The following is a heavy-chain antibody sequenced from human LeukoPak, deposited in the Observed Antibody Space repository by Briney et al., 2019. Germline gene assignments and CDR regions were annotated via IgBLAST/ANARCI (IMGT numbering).Heavy chain of an antibody. D-gene: IGHD3-22*01. CDR3: ARESPYDRSGYGLGLYFAY. V-gene: IGHV1-69*04. Sequence: SVRVSSTASGDTFSVYAICWVPPAPGQGLGWMGQIIPILGIANYAQKCQGRVTITADKSTSTAYMELSSLRSEDTAVYYCARESPYDRSGYGLGLYFAYWGQGTLVTVSS. CDR1: GDTFSVYA. CDR2: IIPILGIA. J-gene: IGHJ4*02.